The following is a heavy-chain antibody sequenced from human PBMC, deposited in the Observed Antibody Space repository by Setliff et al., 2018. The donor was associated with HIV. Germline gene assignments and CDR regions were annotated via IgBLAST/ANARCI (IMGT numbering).Heavy chain of an antibody. V-gene: IGHV3-21*01. CDR2: ISSRSTQI. J-gene: IGHJ3*02. CDR1: GFTFSSFS. CDR3: ARSIGAQGVEFAFDM. Sequence: GGSLRLSCAASGFTFSSFSMSWVRQAPGKGLEWVSSISSRSTQIHDADSVKGRFTISRDNAKKSVYLQMNSLRDDDTAVYHCARSIGAQGVEFAFDMWGHGTLISVSS. D-gene: IGHD2-8*01.